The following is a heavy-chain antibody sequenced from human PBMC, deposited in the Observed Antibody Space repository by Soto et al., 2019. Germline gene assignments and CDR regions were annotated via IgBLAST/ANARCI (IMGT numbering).Heavy chain of an antibody. J-gene: IGHJ5*02. CDR2: INHSGST. CDR3: AGRDYGSGSQSNWFDP. Sequence: SETLSLTCAVYGGSFSGYYWSWIRQPPGKGLEWIGEINHSGSTNYNPSLKSRVTISVDTSKNQFSLKLSSVTAADTAVYYCAGRDYGSGSQSNWFDPWGQGTLVTVSS. CDR1: GGSFSGYY. V-gene: IGHV4-34*01. D-gene: IGHD3-10*01.